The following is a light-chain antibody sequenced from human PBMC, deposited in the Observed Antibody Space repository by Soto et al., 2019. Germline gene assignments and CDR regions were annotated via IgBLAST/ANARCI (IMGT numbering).Light chain of an antibody. V-gene: IGLV1-44*01. J-gene: IGLJ2*01. Sequence: QSVLTQPPSASGTPGKRVTISCSGSSSNIGSNPVNWYQQLPGTAPKLLIYSNNQRPSGVPDRFSGSKSGTSASLAISALQSEDEADYYCAAWDSSLNAHLLFGGGTKLTV. CDR1: SSNIGSNP. CDR3: AAWDSSLNAHLL. CDR2: SNN.